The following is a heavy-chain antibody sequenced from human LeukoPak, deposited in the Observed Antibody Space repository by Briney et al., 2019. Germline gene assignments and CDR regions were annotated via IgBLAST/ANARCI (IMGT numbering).Heavy chain of an antibody. D-gene: IGHD3-3*01. J-gene: IGHJ3*02. CDR3: AKALFGYLDAFDI. CDR1: GFTFSDYT. Sequence: GGSLRLSCAGSGFTFSDYTMHWVRQGPGKGLEYVSAITANARSKYHADSVRGRFTISRDNSKDTLYLQMGSLRPEDTAVYYCAKALFGYLDAFDIWGQGTMVTVSS. CDR2: ITANARSK. V-gene: IGHV3-64*02.